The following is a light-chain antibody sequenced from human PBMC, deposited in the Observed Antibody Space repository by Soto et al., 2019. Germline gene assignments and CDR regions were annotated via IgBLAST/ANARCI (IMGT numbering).Light chain of an antibody. CDR1: SSDVGSYNL. V-gene: IGLV2-23*02. J-gene: IGLJ2*01. CDR2: EVS. Sequence: QSALTQPASVSGSPGQSITISCTGTSSDVGSYNLVSWYQQHPGKAPKLMIYEVSKRPSGVSNRFSGSKSGNTASLTISGVPAEDEADYYCCSYCGSSTFVGFGGGNKLTVL. CDR3: CSYCGSSTFVG.